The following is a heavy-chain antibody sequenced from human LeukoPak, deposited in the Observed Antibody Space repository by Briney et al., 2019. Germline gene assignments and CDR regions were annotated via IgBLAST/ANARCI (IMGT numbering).Heavy chain of an antibody. CDR1: GYTFTIYY. CDR2: INPSGGST. V-gene: IGHV1-46*01. Sequence: ASVKVSYKSSGYTFTIYYMHWVRQAPGQGLEWMGIINPSGGSTSYAQKFQGRVTMTRDMSTSTVYMELSSLRSEDTAVYYCARSEEDLSLVDYWGQGTLVTVSS. D-gene: IGHD6-6*01. J-gene: IGHJ4*02. CDR3: ARSEEDLSLVDY.